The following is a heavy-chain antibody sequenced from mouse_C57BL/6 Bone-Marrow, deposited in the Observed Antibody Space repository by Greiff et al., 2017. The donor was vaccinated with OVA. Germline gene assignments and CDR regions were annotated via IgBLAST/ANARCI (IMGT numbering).Heavy chain of an antibody. J-gene: IGHJ3*01. D-gene: IGHD1-2*01. CDR2: IYPRSGNT. V-gene: IGHV1-81*01. CDR3: AREGDYYGHCFAY. CDR1: GYTFTSYG. Sequence: QVQLQQSGAELARPGASVKLSCKASGYTFTSYGISWVKQRTGQGLEWIGEIYPRSGNTYYNEKFKGKATLTADKSSSTAYMELRSLTSEDSAVYFCAREGDYYGHCFAYWGQGTLVTVSA.